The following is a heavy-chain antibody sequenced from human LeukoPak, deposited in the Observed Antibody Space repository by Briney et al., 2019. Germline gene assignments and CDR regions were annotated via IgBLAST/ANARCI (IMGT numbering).Heavy chain of an antibody. V-gene: IGHV4-59*01. CDR3: ARVDWTIFGAVDYYYYMDV. Sequence: PSETLSLTCTVSGGSISSYYWSRIRQPPGKGLEWIGCIYYSGSTNYNPSLKSRVTISVDTSKNQFSLKLSSVTAADTAVYYCARVDWTIFGAVDYYYYMDVWGKGTTVTVSS. CDR2: IYYSGST. D-gene: IGHD3-3*01. J-gene: IGHJ6*03. CDR1: GGSISSYY.